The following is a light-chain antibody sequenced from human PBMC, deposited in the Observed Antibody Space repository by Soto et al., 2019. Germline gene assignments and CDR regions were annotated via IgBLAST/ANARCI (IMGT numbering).Light chain of an antibody. CDR3: QQSYNTPPT. CDR2: AAS. CDR1: QSISSY. J-gene: IGKJ3*01. Sequence: DIQMTQSPSSLSASVGDGVTITCRASQSISSYLNWYQQKPGKAPKLLIYAASSLQSGVPSRFSGSGSGTDFTLTISSLQPEDFATYYCQQSYNTPPTFGPGTKVDIK. V-gene: IGKV1-39*01.